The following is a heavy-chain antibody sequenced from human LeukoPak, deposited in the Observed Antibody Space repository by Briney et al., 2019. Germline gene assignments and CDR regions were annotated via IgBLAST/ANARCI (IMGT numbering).Heavy chain of an antibody. V-gene: IGHV3-9*03. Sequence: GGSLRLSCAASGFTFDDYAMHWVRQARGKGLEWVSGISWNSGSIGYADSVKGRFTISRDNAKNSLYLQMNSLRAEDMALYYCAKDMGIAVAGTVDYWGQGTLVTVSS. CDR1: GFTFDDYA. CDR3: AKDMGIAVAGTVDY. D-gene: IGHD6-19*01. J-gene: IGHJ4*02. CDR2: ISWNSGSI.